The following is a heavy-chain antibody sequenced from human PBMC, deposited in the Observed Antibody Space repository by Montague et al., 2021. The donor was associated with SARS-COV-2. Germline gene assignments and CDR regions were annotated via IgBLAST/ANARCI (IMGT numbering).Heavy chain of an antibody. J-gene: IGHJ4*02. CDR3: ANRGVRYFVAQGVWYYFDY. Sequence: SLRLSCAASGFTFSSYGMTWVRQAPGKGLEWVSTISDSGGSTYYADSVKGRFTISRDNSKNTLYLQMNSLRAADTAVYYCANRGVRYFVAQGVWYYFDYWGQGTLVTVSS. CDR2: ISDSGGST. V-gene: IGHV3-23*01. CDR1: GFTFSSYG. D-gene: IGHD3-9*01.